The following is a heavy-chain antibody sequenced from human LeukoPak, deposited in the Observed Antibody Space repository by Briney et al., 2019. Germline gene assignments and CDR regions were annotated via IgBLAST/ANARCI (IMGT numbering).Heavy chain of an antibody. CDR1: GFTFSTYG. CDR3: ARSLYDYVWGSYRYTPNFDY. D-gene: IGHD3-16*02. CDR2: IRYVGINK. Sequence: GGSLRLSCAASGFTFSTYGMHWVCMAPPQGLEWVSFIRYVGINKYYADSAKGRFTISRDNSKNTLYLQMNSLRAEDTAVYYCARSLYDYVWGSYRYTPNFDYWGQGTLVTVSS. J-gene: IGHJ4*02. V-gene: IGHV3-30*02.